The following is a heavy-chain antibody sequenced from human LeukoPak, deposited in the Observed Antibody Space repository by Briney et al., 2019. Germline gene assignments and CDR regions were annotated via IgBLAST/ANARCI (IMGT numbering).Heavy chain of an antibody. V-gene: IGHV3-33*01. Sequence: QPGRSLRLSCAASGLTFSIYGMHWARQAPGKGLEWVAFLWYVGCNKYYADSVRGRFTISRDNSKNTLYLEMNSLRAEDTAVYYCARDRGSHKAEFDYWGQGALVTVSS. D-gene: IGHD1-26*01. CDR3: ARDRGSHKAEFDY. CDR1: GLTFSIYG. J-gene: IGHJ4*02. CDR2: LWYVGCNK.